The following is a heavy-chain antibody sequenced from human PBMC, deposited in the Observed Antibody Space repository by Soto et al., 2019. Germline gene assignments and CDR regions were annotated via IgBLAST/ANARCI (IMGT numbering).Heavy chain of an antibody. CDR2: IIPIFGTA. CDR3: ARDDGPYYYGSGSYHNWFDP. Sequence: NVSCKASGGTFSSYAISWVRQGPGQGLEWMGGIIPIFGTANYAQKFQGRVTITADESTSTAYMELSSLRSEDTAVYYCARDDGPYYYGSGSYHNWFDPWGQGTLVTVSS. J-gene: IGHJ5*02. V-gene: IGHV1-69*01. CDR1: GGTFSSYA. D-gene: IGHD3-10*01.